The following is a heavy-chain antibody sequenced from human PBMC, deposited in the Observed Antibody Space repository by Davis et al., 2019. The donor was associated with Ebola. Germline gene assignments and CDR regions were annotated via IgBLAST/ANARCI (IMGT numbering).Heavy chain of an antibody. V-gene: IGHV3-53*01. CDR1: GFTVSSNY. Sequence: GESLKISCAASGFTVSSNYMSWVRQAPGKGLEWVSVIYSGGSTYYADSVKGRFTISRDNSKNTLYLQMNSLRAEDTAVYYCARVRYRRLLSGDYWGQGTLVTVSS. CDR2: IYSGGST. D-gene: IGHD1-26*01. J-gene: IGHJ4*02. CDR3: ARVRYRRLLSGDY.